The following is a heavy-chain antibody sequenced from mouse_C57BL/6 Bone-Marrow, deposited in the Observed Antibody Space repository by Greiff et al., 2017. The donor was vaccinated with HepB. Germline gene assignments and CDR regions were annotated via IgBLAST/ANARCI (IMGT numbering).Heavy chain of an antibody. J-gene: IGHJ2*01. Sequence: VQLQQSVAELVRPGASVKLSCTASGFNIKNTYMHWVKQRPEQGLEWIGRIDPANGNTKYAPKFQGKATITADTSSNTAYRQLSSLTPEDTAIYYYARVYYGSSYVDYWGQGTTLTVSS. CDR3: ARVYYGSSYVDY. CDR2: IDPANGNT. CDR1: GFNIKNTY. D-gene: IGHD1-1*01. V-gene: IGHV14-3*01.